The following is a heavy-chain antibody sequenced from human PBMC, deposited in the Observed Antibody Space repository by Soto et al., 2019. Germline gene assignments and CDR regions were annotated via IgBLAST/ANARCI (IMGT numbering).Heavy chain of an antibody. Sequence: GESLKNSCKGSGYSFSSYWIGCVRQKPGKGLEWMGIIYPGDSDTRYSPSFQGQVTISADKSISTAYLQWSSLKASDTAMYYCARTESGYSYGFADVWGQGTTVTVSS. CDR2: IYPGDSDT. D-gene: IGHD5-18*01. CDR1: GYSFSSYW. CDR3: ARTESGYSYGFADV. J-gene: IGHJ6*02. V-gene: IGHV5-51*01.